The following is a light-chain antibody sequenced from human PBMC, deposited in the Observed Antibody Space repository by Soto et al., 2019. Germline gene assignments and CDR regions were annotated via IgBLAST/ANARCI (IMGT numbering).Light chain of an antibody. CDR3: STWDDSLRGLV. J-gene: IGLJ2*01. Sequence: QTVVTQPPSASGAPGQGISISCSGSSSNIGGNSVSWYRQVPGTAPKLLIFSNHQRPSGVPDRFSGSKSGTSASLAISGLQSEDEADYDCSTWDDSLRGLVFGGGTKVTVL. CDR2: SNH. CDR1: SSNIGGNS. V-gene: IGLV1-44*01.